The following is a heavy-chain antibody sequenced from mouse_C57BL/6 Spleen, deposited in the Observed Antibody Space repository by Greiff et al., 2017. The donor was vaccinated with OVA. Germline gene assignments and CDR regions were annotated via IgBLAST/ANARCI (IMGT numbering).Heavy chain of an antibody. D-gene: IGHD1-1*01. CDR1: GFTFSSYA. V-gene: IGHV5-4*01. CDR2: ISDGGSYT. CDR3: ARDRYGRRAYYAMDY. J-gene: IGHJ4*01. Sequence: EVQLVESGGGLVKPGGSLKLSCAASGFTFSSYAMSWVRQTPEKRLEWVATISDGGSYTYYPDNVKGRFTISRDNAKNNLYLQMSHLKSEDTAMYYCARDRYGRRAYYAMDYWGQGTSVTVSS.